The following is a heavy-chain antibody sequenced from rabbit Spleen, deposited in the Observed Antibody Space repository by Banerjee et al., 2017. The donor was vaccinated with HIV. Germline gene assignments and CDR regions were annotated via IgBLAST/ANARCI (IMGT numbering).Heavy chain of an antibody. V-gene: IGHV1S45*01. CDR2: IDTNDGDT. D-gene: IGHD1-1*01. CDR3: ARDLVAVIGWNFNL. Sequence: LEESGGGLVKPGGSLTLTCTVSGFSFSSNWICWVRQAPGKGLEWIACIDTNDGDTDYANWPKGRFTISKTSSTTVTLQMTSRTAADTATYFCARDLVAVIGWNFNLWGPGTLVTVS. J-gene: IGHJ4*01. CDR1: GFSFSSNW.